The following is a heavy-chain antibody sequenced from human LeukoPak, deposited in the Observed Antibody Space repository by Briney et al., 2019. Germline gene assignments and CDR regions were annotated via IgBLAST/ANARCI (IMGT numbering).Heavy chain of an antibody. CDR3: AKDQGYYYDSSGPSDC. D-gene: IGHD3-22*01. J-gene: IGHJ4*02. CDR1: GFTFSSYG. CDR2: IRYDGSNK. Sequence: PGGSLRLSCAASGFTFSSYGMHWVRQAPGKGLEWVAFIRYDGSNKYYADSVKGRFTISRDNSKNTLYLQMNSLRAEDTAVYYCAKDQGYYYDSSGPSDCWGQGTLVTVSS. V-gene: IGHV3-30*02.